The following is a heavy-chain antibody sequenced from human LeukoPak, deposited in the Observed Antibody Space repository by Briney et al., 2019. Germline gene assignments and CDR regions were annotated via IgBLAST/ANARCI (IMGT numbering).Heavy chain of an antibody. D-gene: IGHD3-10*01. CDR2: ITGSDDRT. CDR1: GFTFSSYA. V-gene: IGHV3-23*01. J-gene: IGHJ4*02. Sequence: GGSLRLSCAASGFTFSSYALTWVRQAPGKGLEWVSTITGSDDRTYYADSVKGRFTISRDNSKNTLYLQMNSLRAEDTAVYYCAKANYYGSGSYYRDWGQGTLVTVSS. CDR3: AKANYYGSGSYYRD.